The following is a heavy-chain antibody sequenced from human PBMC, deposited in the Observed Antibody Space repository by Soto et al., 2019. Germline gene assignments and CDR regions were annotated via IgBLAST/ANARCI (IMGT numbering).Heavy chain of an antibody. J-gene: IGHJ6*02. CDR3: ATSLELPLGVDI. D-gene: IGHD1-7*01. V-gene: IGHV1-69*13. CDR1: GGTFSSYA. CDR2: IIPIFGTA. Sequence: SVKVSCKASGGTFSSYAISWVRQAPGQGLEWMGGIIPIFGTANYAQKFQGRVTITADESTSTAYMELSSLRSEDTAVYYCATSLELPLGVDIWGQGTTVTVSS.